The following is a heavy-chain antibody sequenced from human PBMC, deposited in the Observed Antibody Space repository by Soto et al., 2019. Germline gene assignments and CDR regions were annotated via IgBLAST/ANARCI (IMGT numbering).Heavy chain of an antibody. J-gene: IGHJ6*02. CDR3: ARDGAYCGGDCYNHYYGMDV. Sequence: GASVKVSCKASGYTFTSYGISWVRQAPGQGLEWMGWISAYNGNTNYAQKLQGRVTMTTGTSTSTAYMELRSLRSDDTAVYYCARDGAYCGGDCYNHYYGMDVWGQGTTVTVSS. D-gene: IGHD2-21*02. CDR2: ISAYNGNT. CDR1: GYTFTSYG. V-gene: IGHV1-18*01.